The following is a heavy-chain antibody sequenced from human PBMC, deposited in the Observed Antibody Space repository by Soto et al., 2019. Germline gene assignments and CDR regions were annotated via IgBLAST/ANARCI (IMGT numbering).Heavy chain of an antibody. CDR3: ARDGPFYPGGGYYDSSGYPSLDY. D-gene: IGHD3-22*01. J-gene: IGHJ4*02. CDR1: GYTFTSYG. Sequence: GASVKVSCKASGYTFTSYGISWVRQAPGQGLEWMGWISAYNGNTNYAQKLQGRVTMTTDTSTSTAYMELRSLRSDDTAVYYCARDGPFYPGGGYYDSSGYPSLDYWGQGTLVTVSS. V-gene: IGHV1-18*01. CDR2: ISAYNGNT.